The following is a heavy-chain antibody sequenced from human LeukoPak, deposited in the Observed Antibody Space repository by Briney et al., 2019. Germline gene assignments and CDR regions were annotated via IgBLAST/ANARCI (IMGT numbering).Heavy chain of an antibody. J-gene: IGHJ4*02. Sequence: GGSLRLSCAASGFTFSRNAMGWVRQAPGKGLEWVSSISASGSSTYYADSVKGRFTISRDNSKNTLYLQMSSLRAEDTAIYYCAKDLRGYTYGLGYWGQGTLVTVSS. CDR3: AKDLRGYTYGLGY. CDR2: ISASGSST. D-gene: IGHD5-18*01. CDR1: GFTFSRNA. V-gene: IGHV3-23*01.